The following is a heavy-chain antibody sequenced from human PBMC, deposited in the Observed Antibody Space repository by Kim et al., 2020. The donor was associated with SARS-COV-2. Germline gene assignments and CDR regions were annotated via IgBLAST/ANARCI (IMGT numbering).Heavy chain of an antibody. D-gene: IGHD3-10*01. Sequence: GGSLRLSCAASGFTFNNYAMRCGRQAPSKWRELVGVISHDGGTQNYSDSVQGRFSISRDNSKNTLYLQMNSLRPEDTAAYYCARDMFRGVPDYLDYWGQGTLVTVSS. J-gene: IGHJ4*02. CDR1: GFTFNNYA. V-gene: IGHV3-30*04. CDR3: ARDMFRGVPDYLDY. CDR2: ISHDGGTQ.